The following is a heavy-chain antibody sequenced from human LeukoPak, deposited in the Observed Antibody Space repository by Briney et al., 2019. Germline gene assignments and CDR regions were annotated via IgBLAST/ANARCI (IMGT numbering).Heavy chain of an antibody. J-gene: IGHJ6*02. Sequence: GGSLRLSCAASGFTFSTYAMSWVRQAPGKGLEWVSAISGSGGSTYYADSVKGRFTISRDNSKNTLYLQMNRLRGDDTAVYYCAKAHGSGSSYYYYYGMDVWGQGTTVTVSS. CDR3: AKAHGSGSSYYYYYGMDV. D-gene: IGHD3-10*01. V-gene: IGHV3-23*01. CDR1: GFTFSTYA. CDR2: ISGSGGST.